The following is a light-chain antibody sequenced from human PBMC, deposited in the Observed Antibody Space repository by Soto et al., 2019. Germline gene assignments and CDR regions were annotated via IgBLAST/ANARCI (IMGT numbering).Light chain of an antibody. V-gene: IGKV1-8*01. CDR2: SAS. CDR1: QDISNS. Sequence: AIRMTQSPSSFSASTGDRVTITCRASQDISNSLAWYQQKPGKAPNLLIYSASTLQSGVPSRFSGSGSETDFTLTISGLQSEDFATYYCQKYYSYPHSFPFGPGTKVEI. CDR3: QKYYSYPHSFP. J-gene: IGKJ3*01.